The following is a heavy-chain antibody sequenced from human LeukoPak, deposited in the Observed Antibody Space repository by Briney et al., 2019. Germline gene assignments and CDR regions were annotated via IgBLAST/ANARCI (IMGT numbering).Heavy chain of an antibody. Sequence: GGSLRLSCAASGFTFSSYAMNWARQAPGKGLERVSATGSTGVSTFYADSVKGRFTVSRDNSKNTLSLQMNSLRAEDTAVYYCAKDPGVVPAHYFDYWGQGILVTVSS. CDR1: GFTFSSYA. D-gene: IGHD2-2*01. V-gene: IGHV3-23*01. CDR2: TGSTGVST. J-gene: IGHJ4*02. CDR3: AKDPGVVPAHYFDY.